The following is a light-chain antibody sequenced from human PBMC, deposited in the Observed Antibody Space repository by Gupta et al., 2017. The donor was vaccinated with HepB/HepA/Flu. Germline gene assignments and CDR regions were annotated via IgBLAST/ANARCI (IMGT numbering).Light chain of an antibody. CDR2: SSN. CDR1: SSNIGTNT. Sequence: QSVLTPPPSASGTPGQRVTISCSGRSSNIGTNTVNWYHHLPGTAPKLLIYSSNKRPSGVPDRFSGSKSGTAASLAISGLQAEEEADYYCATWDDSMNGYVFGTGTKVTVL. CDR3: ATWDDSMNGYV. J-gene: IGLJ1*01. V-gene: IGLV1-44*01.